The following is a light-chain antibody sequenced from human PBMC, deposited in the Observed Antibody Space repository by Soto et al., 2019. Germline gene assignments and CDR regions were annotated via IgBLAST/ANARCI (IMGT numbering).Light chain of an antibody. CDR1: SSDVGVYNY. CDR3: SSYAGSSNV. Sequence: QSVLTQPRSVSGSPGQSVTISCTGTSSDVGVYNYVSWYQQHPGKAPKLIIYEVNKRPSGVPDRFSGSKSGNTASLTVSGLQAEDEADYYCSSYAGSSNVFGTGTKLTVL. V-gene: IGLV2-8*01. CDR2: EVN. J-gene: IGLJ1*01.